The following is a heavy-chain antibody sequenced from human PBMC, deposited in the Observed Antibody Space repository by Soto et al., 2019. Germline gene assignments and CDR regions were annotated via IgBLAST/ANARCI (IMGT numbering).Heavy chain of an antibody. CDR1: GFTFSSYG. D-gene: IGHD1-26*01. Sequence: PGGSLRLSCAASGFTFSSYGMHWVRQAPGKGLEWVAVIWYDGSNKYYADSVKGRFTISRDNSKNTLYLQMNSLRAEDTAVYYCAIDPPGGELPYLYSCGQGTLVPVSS. CDR2: IWYDGSNK. J-gene: IGHJ1*01. V-gene: IGHV3-33*01. CDR3: AIDPPGGELPYLYS.